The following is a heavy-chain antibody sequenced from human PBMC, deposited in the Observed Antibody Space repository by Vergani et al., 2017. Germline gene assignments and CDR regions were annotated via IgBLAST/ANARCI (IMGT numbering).Heavy chain of an antibody. CDR1: GGPINSHNYY. J-gene: IGHJ4*02. D-gene: IGHD3-22*01. CDR3: ARGSCLGSSCYKPRFDY. CDR2: IHTSGST. Sequence: QVQLQESGPGLVKPSQTLSLTCTVSGGPINSHNYYWSWIRQPAGKGLEWIGRIHTSGSTNYNPTLKSRVTMSEDTSKNQFSLNLTSVTAADTAVYFCARGSCLGSSCYKPRFDYWGQGILVTVSS. V-gene: IGHV4-61*02.